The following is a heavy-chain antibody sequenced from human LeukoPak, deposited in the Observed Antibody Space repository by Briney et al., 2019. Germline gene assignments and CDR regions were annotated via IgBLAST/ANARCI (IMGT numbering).Heavy chain of an antibody. V-gene: IGHV4-4*07. D-gene: IGHD5-12*01. J-gene: IGHJ4*02. CDR3: ARDRSGYSEYYFDY. Sequence: SETLSLTCTVSGSSTNTYCWSWIRQPAEKGLEWIGRIYPSGSTYYNPSLKSRVTISIDKSKNQFFLRLTSVTAADTAVYYCARDRSGYSEYYFDYWGQGSLVTVSS. CDR2: IYPSGST. CDR1: GSSTNTYC.